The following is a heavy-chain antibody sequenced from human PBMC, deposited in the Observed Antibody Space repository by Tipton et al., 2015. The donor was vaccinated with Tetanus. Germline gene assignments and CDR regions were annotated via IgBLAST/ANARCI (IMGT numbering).Heavy chain of an antibody. CDR1: GGPFYKHG. D-gene: IGHD6-25*01. CDR2: IISASGAT. J-gene: IGHJ4*02. CDR3: VRDRAAAGGSDY. V-gene: IGHV1-69*01. Sequence: QLVQSGPEVKKPGSSVKVSCKSSGGPFYKHGIDWVRQAPGQGLEWMGGIISASGATNYAHKFQGRVTMTADASTTTVHMELSNLRSDDTAVYYCVRDRAAAGGSDYWGQGTLVTV.